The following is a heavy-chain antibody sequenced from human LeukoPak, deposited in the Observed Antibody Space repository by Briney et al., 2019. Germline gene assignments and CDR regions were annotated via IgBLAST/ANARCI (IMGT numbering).Heavy chain of an antibody. V-gene: IGHV4-39*07. D-gene: IGHD4-17*01. Sequence: SETLSLTCNVSGGSINSRSFYWGWIRQAPGKGLEWIGDIYHSGSSFYSPSLKSRVTISVDPSKNQASLKVRSVTAADSAVYYCARVVRNGDYPTYHFIMDVWGQGTTVTVSS. J-gene: IGHJ6*02. CDR3: ARVVRNGDYPTYHFIMDV. CDR1: GGSINSRSFY. CDR2: IYHSGSS.